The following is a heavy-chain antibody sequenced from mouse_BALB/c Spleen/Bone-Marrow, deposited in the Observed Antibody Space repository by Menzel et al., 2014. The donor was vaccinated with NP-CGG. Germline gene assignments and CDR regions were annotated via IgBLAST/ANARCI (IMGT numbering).Heavy chain of an antibody. D-gene: IGHD3-2*01. CDR2: IYPGDGST. CDR3: ARSGDSSGYGFAY. Sequence: QVQLKESGPELVKPGALVKISCKASGFTFGSYDINWVKQRPGQGLEWIGWIYPGDGSTKYNEKFKGKATLTADKSSSTAYMQLSSLTSDNSAVYFCARSGDSSGYGFAYWGQGALVTVSA. V-gene: IGHV1S56*01. J-gene: IGHJ3*01. CDR1: GFTFGSYD.